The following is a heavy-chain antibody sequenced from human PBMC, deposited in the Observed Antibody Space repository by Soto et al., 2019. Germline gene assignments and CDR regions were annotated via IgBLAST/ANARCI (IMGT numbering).Heavy chain of an antibody. CDR3: ASSLLVGYGLEGESD. CDR2: ISAYNGNT. V-gene: IGHV1-18*01. Sequence: QVQLVQSGAEVKKPGASVKVSCKASGYTFTSYGISWVRQAPGQGLEWMGWISAYNGNTNYAQKLQGRVTMTTDTSTRTAYMELRSLRSDDAAVYYCASSLLVGYGLEGESDWGQGTLVTVSS. CDR1: GYTFTSYG. J-gene: IGHJ4*02. D-gene: IGHD5-18*01.